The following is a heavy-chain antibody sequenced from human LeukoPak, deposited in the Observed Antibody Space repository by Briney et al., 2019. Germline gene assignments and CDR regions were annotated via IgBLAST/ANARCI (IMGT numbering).Heavy chain of an antibody. Sequence: GASVKVSCKASGYTFTSYDINWVRQATGQGLEWMGWMNPNSANTGYAQKFQGRVTMTRNTSISTAYMELSSLRSEDTAVYYCARLASSSWPLYYYYGMDVWGQGTPVNVS. CDR3: ARLASSSWPLYYYYGMDV. D-gene: IGHD6-13*01. CDR1: GYTFTSYD. J-gene: IGHJ6*02. V-gene: IGHV1-8*01. CDR2: MNPNSANT.